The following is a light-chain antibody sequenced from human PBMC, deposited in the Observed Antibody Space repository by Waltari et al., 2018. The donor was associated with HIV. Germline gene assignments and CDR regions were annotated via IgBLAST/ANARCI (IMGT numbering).Light chain of an antibody. CDR2: LAS. V-gene: IGKV2-28*01. CDR1: QSLLHNNGYNY. CDR3: RQALEIPLP. J-gene: IGKJ4*02. Sequence: IVMPQPPFFLPVSPGEPASISCRSSQSLLHNNGYNYLNWYMPRPGQSPQLLIYLASPGASGALDRFSGRGSGTDFTLHIKKVEADDVGLYFCRQALEIPLPFGGGTKVEIK.